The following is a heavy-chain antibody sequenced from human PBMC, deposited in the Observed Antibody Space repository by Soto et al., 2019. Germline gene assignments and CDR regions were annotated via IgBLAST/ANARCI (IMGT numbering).Heavy chain of an antibody. V-gene: IGHV3-9*01. CDR3: AKDMKWGGMTTIHYFDS. D-gene: IGHD4-17*01. CDR1: GFTVDDYA. Sequence: EVQLVESGGGLVQPGRSLRLSCAASGFTVDDYAMHWVRQAPGKGLEWVSGISWNSETIDYADSVKGRFTISRDNAKSSLFLQMNSRRPDDTALYYRAKDMKWGGMTTIHYFDSWGQGTLVTVSS. J-gene: IGHJ4*02. CDR2: ISWNSETI.